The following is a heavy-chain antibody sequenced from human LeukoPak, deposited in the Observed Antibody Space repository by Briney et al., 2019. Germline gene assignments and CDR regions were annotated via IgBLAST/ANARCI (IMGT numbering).Heavy chain of an antibody. J-gene: IGHJ6*04. CDR1: GGSFSGYY. CDR3: ARGTSGARYYYYGMDV. Sequence: SETLSLTCAVYGGSFSGYYWSWLRQPPGKGLEWVGEINHSGSTNYNPSLKRRVTISVDTSKNQFSLKLSSVTAADTAVYYCARGTSGARYYYYGMDVWGKGTRSPSPQ. D-gene: IGHD2-8*02. CDR2: INHSGST. V-gene: IGHV4-34*01.